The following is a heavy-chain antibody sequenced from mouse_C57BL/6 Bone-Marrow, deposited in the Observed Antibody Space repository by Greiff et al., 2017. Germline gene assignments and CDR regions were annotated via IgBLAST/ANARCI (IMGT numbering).Heavy chain of an antibody. Sequence: VMLVESGAELMKPGASVKLSCKATGYTFTGYWIEWVKQRPGHGLEWIGEILPGSGSTNYNEKFKGKATFTADTSSNTAYMQLSSLTTEDPAIYYCARTGYYYGSSYWFAYWGQGTLVTVSA. CDR1: GYTFTGYW. CDR2: ILPGSGST. V-gene: IGHV1-9*01. D-gene: IGHD1-1*01. J-gene: IGHJ3*01. CDR3: ARTGYYYGSSYWFAY.